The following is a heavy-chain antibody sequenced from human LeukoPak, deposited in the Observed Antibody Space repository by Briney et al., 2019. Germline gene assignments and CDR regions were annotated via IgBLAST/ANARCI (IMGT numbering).Heavy chain of an antibody. J-gene: IGHJ4*02. D-gene: IGHD3-22*01. CDR3: AKGEVVVRGPDY. CDR2: ISGSGGST. CDR1: GFTFSSYA. V-gene: IGHV3-23*01. Sequence: GGSLRLSCAASGFTFSSYAMSWVRQAPGKGLEWVSAISGSGGSTYYADSVKGRFTISRDNSKNTLYLQMNSRRAEDTAVYYCAKGEVVVRGPDYWGQGTLVTVSS.